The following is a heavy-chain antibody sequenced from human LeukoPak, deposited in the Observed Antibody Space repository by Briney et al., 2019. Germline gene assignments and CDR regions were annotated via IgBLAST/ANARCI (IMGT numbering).Heavy chain of an antibody. D-gene: IGHD3-10*01. CDR1: GFTFSSYA. J-gene: IGHJ4*02. CDR3: AKAATGVLWFGEFEFDY. CDR2: ISGSGGST. V-gene: IGHV3-23*01. Sequence: PGGSLRLSCAVSGFTFSSYAMSWVRQAQGKGVEWVSAISGSGGSTYYADSAKGRFTISRDNSKNTLYLQMNSLRAEDTAVYYCAKAATGVLWFGEFEFDYWGQGTLVTVSS.